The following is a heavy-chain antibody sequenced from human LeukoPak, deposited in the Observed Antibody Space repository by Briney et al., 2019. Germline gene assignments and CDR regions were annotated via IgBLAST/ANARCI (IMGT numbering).Heavy chain of an antibody. CDR1: GFTFSSYG. J-gene: IGHJ5*02. CDR2: ISGGGIST. Sequence: GGSLRLSCAASGFTFSSYGMSWVRQAPGKGLEWVSAISGGGISTQYADSVKGRFTISRDNSKNTLYLQMNSLRAEDTAVYYCARGYGDRLDCFDPWGQGTLVTVSS. D-gene: IGHD4-17*01. CDR3: ARGYGDRLDCFDP. V-gene: IGHV3-23*01.